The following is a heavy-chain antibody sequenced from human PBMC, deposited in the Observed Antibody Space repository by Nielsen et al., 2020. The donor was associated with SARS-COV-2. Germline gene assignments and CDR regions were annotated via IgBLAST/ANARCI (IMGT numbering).Heavy chain of an antibody. CDR2: IYPGDSDT. CDR3: VRRWGAIAAGYGMDV. CDR1: GFSFTSYW. V-gene: IGHV5-51*01. J-gene: IGHJ6*02. D-gene: IGHD6-13*01. Sequence: GESLKISCKGSGFSFTSYWIGWVRQMPGKGLEWMGIIYPGDSDTRYSPSFQGQVTISADKSISTAYLQWSSLKASDTAMYYCVRRWGAIAAGYGMDVWGQGTTVTVSS.